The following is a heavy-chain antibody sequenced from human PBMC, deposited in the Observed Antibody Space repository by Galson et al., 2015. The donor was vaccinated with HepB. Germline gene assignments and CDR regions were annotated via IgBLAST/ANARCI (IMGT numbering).Heavy chain of an antibody. D-gene: IGHD2-15*01. CDR3: ARVPTQVVRYPCCWFDP. J-gene: IGHJ5*02. CDR2: ISSSSSYT. Sequence: LRLSCAASGFTFSDYYMSWIRQAPGKGLEWVSYISSSSSYTNYADSVKGRFTISRDNAKNSLYLQMNSLRAEDTAVYYCARVPTQVVRYPCCWFDPWGQGTLVTVSS. V-gene: IGHV3-11*06. CDR1: GFTFSDYY.